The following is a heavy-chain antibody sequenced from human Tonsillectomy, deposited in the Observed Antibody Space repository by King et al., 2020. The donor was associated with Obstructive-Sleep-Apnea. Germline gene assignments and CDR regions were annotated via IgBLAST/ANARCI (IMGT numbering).Heavy chain of an antibody. CDR2: INPNSGGT. D-gene: IGHD5-12*01. Sequence: VQLVESGAEVKKPGASVKVSCKASGYTFTDYYMHWVRQAPGQGLEWMGCINPNSGGTHYAQNFQGRATMTRDTSISTAYMELSWLRSDDTAMYFCARDGGSGYDYVIGDFWGQGTLVTVSS. CDR3: ARDGGSGYDYVIGDF. V-gene: IGHV1-2*02. J-gene: IGHJ4*02. CDR1: GYTFTDYY.